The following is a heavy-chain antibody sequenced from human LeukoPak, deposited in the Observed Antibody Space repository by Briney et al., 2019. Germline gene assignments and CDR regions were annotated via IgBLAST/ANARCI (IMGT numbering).Heavy chain of an antibody. V-gene: IGHV3-7*01. CDR1: GLTFSSYW. CDR2: IKQDGSEK. D-gene: IGHD5-18*01. Sequence: PGGSLRLSCAASGLTFSSYWMSWVRQAPGKGLEWVANIKQDGSEKYYVDSVKGRFTISRDNAKNSLHLQMNSLRAEDTAVYYCARDQGYSYGFSYYYYYYGMDVWGQGTTVTVSS. CDR3: ARDQGYSYGFSYYYYYYGMDV. J-gene: IGHJ6*02.